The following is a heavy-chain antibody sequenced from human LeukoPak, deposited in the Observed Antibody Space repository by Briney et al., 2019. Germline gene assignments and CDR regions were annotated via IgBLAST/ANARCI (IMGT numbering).Heavy chain of an antibody. Sequence: GGSLGLSCAASGFTFSSYAMSWVRQAPGKGLEWVSSVSGSGGSTYYADSVKGRFTISRDNSKSTLFLQMNSLRAEDTAVYYCAKSSYYDSSGYYREYYFDYWGQGTLVTVSS. V-gene: IGHV3-23*01. CDR3: AKSSYYDSSGYYREYYFDY. J-gene: IGHJ4*02. D-gene: IGHD3-22*01. CDR1: GFTFSSYA. CDR2: VSGSGGST.